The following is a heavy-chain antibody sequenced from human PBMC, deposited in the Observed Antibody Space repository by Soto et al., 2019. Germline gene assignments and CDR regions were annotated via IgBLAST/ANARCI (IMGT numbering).Heavy chain of an antibody. V-gene: IGHV5-51*01. CDR1: GYSFTNYC. CDR2: IYPGDSDT. CDR3: ARQGYYCYGMDV. Sequence: GELLKMSCDSSGYSFTNYCIILVLQMPGKGLEWMWIIYPGDSDTRYSPSFQGQVTISADKSISTAYLQWSSLKASDTAMYYCARQGYYCYGMDVWGQGTTVTVSS. J-gene: IGHJ6*02.